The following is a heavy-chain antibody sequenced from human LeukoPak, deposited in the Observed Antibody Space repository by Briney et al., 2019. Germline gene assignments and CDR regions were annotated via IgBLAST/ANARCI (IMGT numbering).Heavy chain of an antibody. Sequence: GRSLRLSCAASGFTFSSYAMHWVRQAPGKGLEWVAVRSYDGSNKYYADSVKGRFTISRDNSKNTLYLQMNSLRAEDTAVYYCAREDIVVVVAAPAVDYWGQGTLVTVSS. V-gene: IGHV3-30*04. CDR1: GFTFSSYA. CDR2: RSYDGSNK. D-gene: IGHD2-15*01. J-gene: IGHJ4*02. CDR3: AREDIVVVVAAPAVDY.